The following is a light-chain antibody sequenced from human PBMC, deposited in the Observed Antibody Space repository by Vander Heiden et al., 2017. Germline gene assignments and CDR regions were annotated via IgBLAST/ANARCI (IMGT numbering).Light chain of an antibody. CDR1: QSISSW. Sequence: DLQMTQSPSTLSASVGDRVTITCRASQSISSWLAWYQQKPGKAPKLLIYDASSLESGVPSRFSGSGSGTEFTLTISSLQPDDFATYYCQQYNSYSYTFGPGTKLEIK. V-gene: IGKV1-5*01. CDR3: QQYNSYSYT. J-gene: IGKJ2*01. CDR2: DAS.